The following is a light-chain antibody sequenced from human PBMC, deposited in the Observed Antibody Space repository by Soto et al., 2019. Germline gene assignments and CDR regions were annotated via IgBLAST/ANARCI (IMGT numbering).Light chain of an antibody. CDR1: QTVTGTF. J-gene: IGKJ4*01. CDR3: QLYLSSFLT. CDR2: GAS. Sequence: EIVLTQSPGILSLSPGERATLSCRASQTVTGTFLVWFQQKPGQAPRLLMYGASRRATGIPDRFSGSGSGTDFTLTISRLGPEDFAVYYCQLYLSSFLTFGGGTKVDIK. V-gene: IGKV3-20*01.